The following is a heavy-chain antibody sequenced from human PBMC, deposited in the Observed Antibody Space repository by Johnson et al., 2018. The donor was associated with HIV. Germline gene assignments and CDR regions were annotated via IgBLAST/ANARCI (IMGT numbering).Heavy chain of an antibody. CDR1: GFTFSDYY. CDR3: AKSADTGEAFDI. Sequence: QVQLVESGGGLVQPGGSLRLSCAVSGFTFSDYYMSWIRQAPGKGLEWVSYISSSGSIIFYADSVTGRFTISKDDSKNTVYLQMNSLRAEDTAWYYCAKSADTGEAFDIWGQGTMVTVSS. CDR2: ISSSGSII. J-gene: IGHJ3*02. D-gene: IGHD5-18*01. V-gene: IGHV3-11*04.